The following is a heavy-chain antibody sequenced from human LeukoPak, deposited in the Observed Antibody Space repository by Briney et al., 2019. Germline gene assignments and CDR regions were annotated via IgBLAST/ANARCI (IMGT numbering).Heavy chain of an antibody. J-gene: IGHJ4*02. CDR1: GFTFSSYA. D-gene: IGHD6-19*01. Sequence: GGSLRLSCAASGFTFSSYAMSWVRQAPGKGLDWVSSISGSGGTTYYADSVKGRFTISRDNSKNTVYLQMNSLSAEDTAVYYCAKVKSGWSYFDYWGQGTLVTVSS. CDR2: ISGSGGTT. CDR3: AKVKSGWSYFDY. V-gene: IGHV3-23*01.